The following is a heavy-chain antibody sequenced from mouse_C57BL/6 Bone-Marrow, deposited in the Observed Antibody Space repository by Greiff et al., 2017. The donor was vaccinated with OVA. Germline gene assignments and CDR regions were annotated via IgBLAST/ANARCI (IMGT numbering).Heavy chain of an antibody. J-gene: IGHJ1*03. V-gene: IGHV1-53*01. CDR3: ARSLYYYGSSFYWYFDV. CDR1: GYTFTSYW. Sequence: VKLQESGTELVKPGASVKLSCKASGYTFTSYWMHWVKQRPGQGLEWIGNINPSNGGTNYNEKFKSKATLTVDKSSSTAYMQLSSLTSEDSAVYYCARSLYYYGSSFYWYFDVWGTGTTVTVSS. D-gene: IGHD1-1*01. CDR2: INPSNGGT.